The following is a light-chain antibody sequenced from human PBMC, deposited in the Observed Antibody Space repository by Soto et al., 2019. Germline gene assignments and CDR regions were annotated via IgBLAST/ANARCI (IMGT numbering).Light chain of an antibody. V-gene: IGLV2-18*02. CDR2: EVS. CDR3: SSYTSSSNVV. CDR1: SSDVGSYNR. J-gene: IGLJ2*01. Sequence: QSALTQPPSVSGSPGQSVTISCTGTSSDVGSYNRVSWYQQPPGTAPKLMIYEVSNRPSGVPDRFSGSKSGTTASLTISGLQAEDEADYYCSSYTSSSNVVFGGGTKLTVL.